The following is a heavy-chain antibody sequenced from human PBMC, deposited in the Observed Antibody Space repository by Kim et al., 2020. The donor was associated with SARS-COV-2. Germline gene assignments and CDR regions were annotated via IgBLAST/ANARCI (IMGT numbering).Heavy chain of an antibody. D-gene: IGHD3-9*01. Sequence: RVTITEDTSKNQFSLKLSSVTAADTAVYYCARERYFDWLPKYYYYGMDVWGQGTTVTVSS. CDR3: ARERYFDWLPKYYYYGMDV. J-gene: IGHJ6*02. V-gene: IGHV4-30-2*05.